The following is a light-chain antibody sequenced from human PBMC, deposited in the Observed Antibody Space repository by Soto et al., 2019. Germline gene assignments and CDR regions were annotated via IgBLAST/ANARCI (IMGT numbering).Light chain of an antibody. Sequence: QSVLTQPASVSGSPGQSISISCTGTSSDVGIYDYVSWYQHHPGKAPKLMVYEVTNRPSGVSNRFSGSKSGNTASLTISGLQAEDEADYYCSSFSSDSTPLLFGGGTKVTVL. CDR3: SSFSSDSTPLL. CDR1: SSDVGIYDY. CDR2: EVT. V-gene: IGLV2-14*01. J-gene: IGLJ2*01.